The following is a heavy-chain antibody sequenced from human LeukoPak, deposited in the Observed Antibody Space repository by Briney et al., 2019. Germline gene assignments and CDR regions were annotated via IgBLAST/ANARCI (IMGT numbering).Heavy chain of an antibody. CDR1: GYTFPSHF. J-gene: IGHJ4*02. D-gene: IGHD6-6*01. CDR2: INPTGGST. V-gene: IGHV1-46*01. Sequence: ASVKVSCKASGYTFPSHFMHWVRQAPGRGLEWMGIINPTGGSTTYAQKFQGRVTMTRDTSTSTVYMELSSLRSDDTAVYYCARTAARRFDYWGQGTLVTVSS. CDR3: ARTAARRFDY.